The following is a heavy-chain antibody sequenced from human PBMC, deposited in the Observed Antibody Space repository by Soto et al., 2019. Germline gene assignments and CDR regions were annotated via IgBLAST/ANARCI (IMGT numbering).Heavy chain of an antibody. D-gene: IGHD3-9*01. Sequence: SETLSLTCAVYGGSFSGYYWSWIRQPPGKGLEWIGEINHSGSTNYNPSLKSRVTISVDTSKNQFSLKLSSVTAADTAVYYCARVGRYFDWLSPYSSRIGGPGHDYWGQGTLVTVSS. CDR1: GGSFSGYY. V-gene: IGHV4-34*01. CDR2: INHSGST. J-gene: IGHJ4*02. CDR3: ARVGRYFDWLSPYSSRIGGPGHDY.